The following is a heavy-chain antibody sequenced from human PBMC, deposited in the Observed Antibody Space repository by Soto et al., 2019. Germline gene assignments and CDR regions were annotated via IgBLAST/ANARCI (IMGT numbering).Heavy chain of an antibody. CDR2: IIPIFGTA. CDR1: GGTFSSYA. Sequence: QVQLVQSGAEVKKPGSSVKVSCKASGGTFSSYAISWVRQAPGQGLARMGGIIPIFGTANYAQKFQGRVTINADESTSTAYMELSSLRSEDAAVYYCARGRAAAGKIDAFDIWGQGTMVTVSS. V-gene: IGHV1-69*01. CDR3: ARGRAAAGKIDAFDI. J-gene: IGHJ3*02. D-gene: IGHD6-13*01.